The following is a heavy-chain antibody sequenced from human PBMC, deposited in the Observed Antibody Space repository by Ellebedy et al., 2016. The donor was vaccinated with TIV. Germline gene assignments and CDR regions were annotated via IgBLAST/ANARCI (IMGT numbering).Heavy chain of an antibody. CDR3: VRKAGSLKYYFDY. CDR2: IWYDGSNA. Sequence: GESLKISCAASDFPFSSYWMHWLRQAPGKGLEWVAIIWYDGSNAYYADSVKGRFTISRDNSKNTLYLQMNSLRGEDTAIYFCVRKAGSLKYYFDYWGQGTQVTVSS. CDR1: DFPFSSYW. V-gene: IGHV3-33*08. J-gene: IGHJ4*02. D-gene: IGHD2/OR15-2a*01.